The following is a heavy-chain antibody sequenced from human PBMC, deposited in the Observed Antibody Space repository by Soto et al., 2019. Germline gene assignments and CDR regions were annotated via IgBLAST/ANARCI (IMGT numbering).Heavy chain of an antibody. J-gene: IGHJ6*02. D-gene: IGHD5-12*01. CDR1: GDSVSSNSAA. CDR2: TYYRSKWYN. V-gene: IGHV6-1*01. Sequence: PSQTLSLTCAISGDSVSSNSAAWNWIRQSPSRGLEWLGRTYYRSKWYNDYAVSVKSRITINPDTSKNQFSLQLNSVTPEDTAVYYCARWRYSGYDFSLGYYYCGMDVWGQGTTVTVSS. CDR3: ARWRYSGYDFSLGYYYCGMDV.